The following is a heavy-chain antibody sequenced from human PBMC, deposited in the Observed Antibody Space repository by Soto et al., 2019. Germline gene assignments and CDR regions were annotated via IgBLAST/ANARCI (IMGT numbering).Heavy chain of an antibody. J-gene: IGHJ4*02. Sequence: GGSLRFSCAASGFTFDDYTMHWVRQAPGKGLEWVSLISWDGGSTYYADSVKGRFTISRDNSKNSLYLQMNSLRTEDTALYYCAKDGNSGSYYLFDYWGQGTLVTVPQ. CDR2: ISWDGGST. CDR1: GFTFDDYT. V-gene: IGHV3-43*01. CDR3: AKDGNSGSYYLFDY. D-gene: IGHD1-26*01.